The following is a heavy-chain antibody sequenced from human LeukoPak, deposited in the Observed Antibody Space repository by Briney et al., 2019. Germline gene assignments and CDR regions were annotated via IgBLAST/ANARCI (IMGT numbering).Heavy chain of an antibody. Sequence: GGSLRLSCAASGFTFTTYWMHWVRQAPGKGLVWVSRINSDGSRTTYADSVKGRFTISRDNAKNTLYLQMNSLRAEDTAVYYCASPGPTGYYYFYMDVWGKGTTVTVSS. CDR1: GFTFTTYW. CDR3: ASPGPTGYYYFYMDV. V-gene: IGHV3-74*01. D-gene: IGHD4-17*01. J-gene: IGHJ6*03. CDR2: INSDGSRT.